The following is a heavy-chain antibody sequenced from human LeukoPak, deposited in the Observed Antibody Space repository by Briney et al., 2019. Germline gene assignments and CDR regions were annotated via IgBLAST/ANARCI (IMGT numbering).Heavy chain of an antibody. V-gene: IGHV3-30*18. D-gene: IGHD2-15*01. J-gene: IGHJ6*02. Sequence: PGGSLRLSCAVSVFTFSNYDMHWVRQAPGKGLEWVAVISYDGSNKYYADSVKGRFTISRDNSKNTLYLQMNSLRVDDTAVYYCAKDSSSSNKYFGMDVWGQGTTVTVSS. CDR2: ISYDGSNK. CDR3: AKDSSSSNKYFGMDV. CDR1: VFTFSNYD.